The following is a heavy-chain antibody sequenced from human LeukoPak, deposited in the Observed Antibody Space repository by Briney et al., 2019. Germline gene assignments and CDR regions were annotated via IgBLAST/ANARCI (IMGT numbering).Heavy chain of an antibody. CDR3: AKVGSYGSGTYFFDY. J-gene: IGHJ4*02. Sequence: GGSLRLSCAASGFTFSSYGMSWVRQAPGKGLEWVSTISVSGGSTYYADSVKGRFTISRDNSKNTLYLQMNSLRAEDTAVYYCAKVGSYGSGTYFFDYWGQGSLVTVSS. CDR2: ISVSGGST. D-gene: IGHD3-10*01. V-gene: IGHV3-23*01. CDR1: GFTFSSYG.